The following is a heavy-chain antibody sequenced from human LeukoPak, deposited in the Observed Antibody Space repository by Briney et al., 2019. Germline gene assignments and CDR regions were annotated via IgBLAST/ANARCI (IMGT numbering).Heavy chain of an antibody. V-gene: IGHV1-69*13. CDR2: IIPIFGTA. D-gene: IGHD6-19*01. J-gene: IGHJ4*02. CDR3: AGSIAVAGEFDY. CDR1: GGTFSSYA. Sequence: ASVKVSCEASGGTFSSYAISWVRQAPGQGLEWMGGIIPIFGTANYAQKFQGRVTITADESTSTAYMELSSLRSEDTAVYYCAGSIAVAGEFDYWGQGTLVTVSS.